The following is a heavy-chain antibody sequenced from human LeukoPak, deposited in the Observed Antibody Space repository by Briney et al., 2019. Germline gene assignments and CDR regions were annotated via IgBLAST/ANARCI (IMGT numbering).Heavy chain of an antibody. D-gene: IGHD1-26*01. CDR1: GGSLSHYY. J-gene: IGHJ5*02. CDR3: ARHEYSGSYYGLSWFDP. Sequence: SETLSLTCAVYGGSLSHYYWSWIRQPAGKGLEWIGRIYTSGSTNYNPSLKSRVTMSVDTSKNQFSLKLSSVTAADTAVYYCARHEYSGSYYGLSWFDPWGQGTLVTVSS. CDR2: IYTSGST. V-gene: IGHV4-59*10.